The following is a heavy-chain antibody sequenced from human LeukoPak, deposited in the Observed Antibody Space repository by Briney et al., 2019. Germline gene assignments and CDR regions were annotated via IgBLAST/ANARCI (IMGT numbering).Heavy chain of an antibody. V-gene: IGHV3-21*04. CDR1: GFTFSSYA. J-gene: IGHJ4*02. Sequence: GGSLRLSCAASGFTFSSYAMHWVRQAPGKGLEWVSSISSSSSYIYYADSVKGRFTISRDNAKNSLYLQMSSLRVEDTAVYYCAKAAVGDVFSFDYWGQGTLVTVSS. D-gene: IGHD1-26*01. CDR3: AKAAVGDVFSFDY. CDR2: ISSSSSYI.